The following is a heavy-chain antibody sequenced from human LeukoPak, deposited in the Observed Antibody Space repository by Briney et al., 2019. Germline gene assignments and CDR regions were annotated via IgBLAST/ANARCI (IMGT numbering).Heavy chain of an antibody. CDR3: ARGSGPNDSSGYYRSALNWFDP. CDR2: IYHSGST. D-gene: IGHD3-22*01. Sequence: PSQTRSLTCAVSGGSISSGGYSWSWIRQPPGKGLEWIGYIYHSGSTYYNPSLKSRVTISVDRSKSQFSLKLSSVTAADTAVYYCARGSGPNDSSGYYRSALNWFDPWGQGTLVTVSS. J-gene: IGHJ5*02. V-gene: IGHV4-30-2*01. CDR1: GGSISSGGYS.